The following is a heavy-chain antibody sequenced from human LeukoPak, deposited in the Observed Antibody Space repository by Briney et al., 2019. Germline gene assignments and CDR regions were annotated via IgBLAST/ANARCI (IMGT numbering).Heavy chain of an antibody. CDR2: INHSGST. V-gene: IGHV4-34*01. D-gene: IGHD1-1*01. Sequence: SETLSLTCAVYGGSFSGYYWSWIRQPPGKGLEWIGEINHSGSTNYNPSLKSRVTISVDTSKNQFSLKLSSVTAADTAVYYCARADFRVPGDWGQGILVTVSS. CDR3: ARADFRVPGD. J-gene: IGHJ4*02. CDR1: GGSFSGYY.